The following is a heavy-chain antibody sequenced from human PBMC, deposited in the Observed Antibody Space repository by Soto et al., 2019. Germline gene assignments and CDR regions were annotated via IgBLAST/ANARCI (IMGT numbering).Heavy chain of an antibody. D-gene: IGHD1-20*01. CDR2: IYPSDSDI. CDR1: GYSFTSHW. CDR3: GKAIVCWPAFNPYNVMDV. J-gene: IGHJ6*02. Sequence: GEAMKISCETSGYSFTSHWIAWVRQMPGKGLEWMGIIYPSDSDIRYRPSFQGQVTISVDKSISTAYLQWSSLKASDTAMYYCGKAIVCWPAFNPYNVMDVCGQGTTVTVSS. V-gene: IGHV5-51*01.